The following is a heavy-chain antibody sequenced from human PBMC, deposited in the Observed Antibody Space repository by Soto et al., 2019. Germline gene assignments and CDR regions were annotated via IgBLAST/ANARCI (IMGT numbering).Heavy chain of an antibody. CDR2: ISGSGGST. V-gene: IGHV3-23*01. D-gene: IGHD3-10*01. Sequence: EVQLLESGGGLVQPGGSLRLSCAASGFTFSSYAMNWVRQAPGKGLEWVSAISGSGGSTYYADSLKCRFTISRDNSKNTLYLQMNSLRAEDTAVYYCAKDRGYGSGSYYYYYDGMDVWGQGTTVTVSS. CDR1: GFTFSSYA. CDR3: AKDRGYGSGSYYYYYDGMDV. J-gene: IGHJ6*02.